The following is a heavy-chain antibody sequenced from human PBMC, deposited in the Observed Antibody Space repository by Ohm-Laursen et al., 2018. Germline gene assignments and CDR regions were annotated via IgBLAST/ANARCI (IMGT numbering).Heavy chain of an antibody. CDR1: GFTFSDYY. V-gene: IGHV3-11*01. J-gene: IGHJ6*02. Sequence: SLRLSCTASGFTFSDYYMNWIRQAPGKGLEWVSQISSSGSRIYYVDSVKGRFTISRDNSKNTLFLQMNSLRSDDTAVYYCARDPATVTPEDYYYYYGMDVWGQGTTVAVSS. CDR2: ISSSGSRI. D-gene: IGHD4-17*01. CDR3: ARDPATVTPEDYYYYYGMDV.